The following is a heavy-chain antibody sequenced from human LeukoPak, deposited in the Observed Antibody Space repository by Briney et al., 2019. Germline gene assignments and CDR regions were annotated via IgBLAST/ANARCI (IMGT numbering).Heavy chain of an antibody. D-gene: IGHD2-8*01. Sequence: GGSLRLSCAASGFTFSGYWMSWVRQAPGKGLEWVANIKQDGSEKYYVDSVKGRFTISRDNAKNSLSLQMNSLRVEDTAVYYCARRLLNSSDYWGQGTLVTVSS. CDR2: IKQDGSEK. J-gene: IGHJ4*02. CDR3: ARRLLNSSDY. V-gene: IGHV3-7*02. CDR1: GFTFSGYW.